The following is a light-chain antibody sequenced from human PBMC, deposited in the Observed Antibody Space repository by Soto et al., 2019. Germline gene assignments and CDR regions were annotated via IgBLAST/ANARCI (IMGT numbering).Light chain of an antibody. CDR3: CSYAGSSTFYWV. Sequence: QSALTQPASMSGSPGQSITISCTGTSSDVGSYNLVSWYQQHPGKAPKLMIYEGSKRPSGVSNRFSGSKSGNTASLTISGLQAEDEADYYCCSYAGSSTFYWVFGGGTKLTVL. J-gene: IGLJ3*02. V-gene: IGLV2-23*01. CDR1: SSDVGSYNL. CDR2: EGS.